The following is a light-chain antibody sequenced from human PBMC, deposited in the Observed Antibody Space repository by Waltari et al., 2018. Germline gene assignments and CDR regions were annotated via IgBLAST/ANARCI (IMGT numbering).Light chain of an antibody. CDR2: DAS. V-gene: IGKV3-15*01. J-gene: IGKJ5*01. CDR3: QQYNRWPPIT. CDR1: QSVSTN. Sequence: EIVMTQSPATLSVSPGETVPLSCRASQSVSTNVAWYQKKPGQAPRLLIYDASTRATSIPAKFRGSGSGTEFTLTISSLQSEDFAVYYCQQYNRWPPITFGHGTRLEIK.